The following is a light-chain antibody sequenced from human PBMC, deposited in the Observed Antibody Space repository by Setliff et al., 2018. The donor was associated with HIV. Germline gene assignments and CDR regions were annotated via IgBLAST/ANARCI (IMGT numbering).Light chain of an antibody. CDR2: EVD. J-gene: IGLJ3*02. Sequence: QSALTQPASVSGSPGQSITISCTGSRSDVGNTLSVSWYQQNVGEVPKPLIYEVDRRPSGISHRFSGSKSANTASLTISGLQVEDEADYYCCSYGSGDIWVFGGGTKVT. V-gene: IGLV2-23*02. CDR1: RSDVGNTLS. CDR3: CSYGSGDIWV.